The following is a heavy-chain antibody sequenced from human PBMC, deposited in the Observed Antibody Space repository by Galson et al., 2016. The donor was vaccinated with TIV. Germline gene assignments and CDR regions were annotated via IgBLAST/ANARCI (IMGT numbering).Heavy chain of an antibody. J-gene: IGHJ5*02. CDR1: GYTFTDYY. CDR3: ARTIYSSTSRSAGYFDP. V-gene: IGHV1-2*02. Sequence: SVKVSCKASGYTFTDYYLHWVRQAPGQGLELIGWINPNSGGTKYTQKFQGRVTMTRDTSISTVYVELNILKSDDTALYYCARTIYSSTSRSAGYFDPWGRGTLVTVSS. D-gene: IGHD2-2*01. CDR2: INPNSGGT.